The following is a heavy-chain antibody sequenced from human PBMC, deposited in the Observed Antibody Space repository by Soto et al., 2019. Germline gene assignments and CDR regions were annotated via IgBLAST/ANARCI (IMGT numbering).Heavy chain of an antibody. CDR2: IYYRGST. D-gene: IGHD3-10*01. V-gene: IGHV4-59*01. Sequence: PSETLSLTCPVSGGSISSYYWGWIRQPPGNGLEWIGYIYYRGSTNYNPSLKSRVTIPVDTSKNQVSLKLSSVTAADTAVYYCARALWFGVMLFDYWGQGTLVTVSS. CDR3: ARALWFGVMLFDY. J-gene: IGHJ4*02. CDR1: GGSISSYY.